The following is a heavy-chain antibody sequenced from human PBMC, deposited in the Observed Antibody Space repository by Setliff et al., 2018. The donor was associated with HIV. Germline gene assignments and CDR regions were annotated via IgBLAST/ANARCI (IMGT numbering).Heavy chain of an antibody. V-gene: IGHV4-30-4*01. D-gene: IGHD6-13*01. Sequence: KTSETLSLTCTVSGASITDGNYYWSWIRQPPGKGLEWIGYVYYGPDTYYNPSLESRLTISMDTTNNQFSLMLISVTAADTATYFCGRGPRAASSGYFKDWGQGTLVTVSS. CDR1: GASITDGNYY. J-gene: IGHJ1*01. CDR3: GRGPRAASSGYFKD. CDR2: VYYGPDT.